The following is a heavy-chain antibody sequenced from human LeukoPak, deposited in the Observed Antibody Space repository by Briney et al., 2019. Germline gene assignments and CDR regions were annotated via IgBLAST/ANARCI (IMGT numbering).Heavy chain of an antibody. V-gene: IGHV1-24*01. J-gene: IGHJ5*02. D-gene: IGHD3-22*01. CDR3: ATFSHYYDSSSSWFDP. Sequence: GASVKVSCTVSGYTLTELSMHWVRQAPGKGLEWMGGFDPEDGETIYAQKFQGRVTMTEDTSTDTAYMELSSLRSEDTAVYYCATFSHYYDSSSSWFDPWGQGTLVTVSS. CDR1: GYTLTELS. CDR2: FDPEDGET.